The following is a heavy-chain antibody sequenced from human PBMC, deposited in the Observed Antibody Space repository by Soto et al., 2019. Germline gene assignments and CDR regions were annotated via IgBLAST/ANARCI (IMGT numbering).Heavy chain of an antibody. J-gene: IGHJ5*02. Sequence: LSCAASGFTFSSYGMHWVRQAPGKGLEWVAVISYDGSNKYYADSVKGRFTISRDNSKNTLYLQMNSLRAEDTAVYYCAKDQGALWIAAAGTIDPWGQGTLVTVSS. V-gene: IGHV3-30*18. CDR2: ISYDGSNK. D-gene: IGHD6-13*01. CDR3: AKDQGALWIAAAGTIDP. CDR1: GFTFSSYG.